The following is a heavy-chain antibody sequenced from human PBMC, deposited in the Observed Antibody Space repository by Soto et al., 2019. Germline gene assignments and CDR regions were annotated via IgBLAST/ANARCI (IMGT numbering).Heavy chain of an antibody. CDR3: ARGPSVSSTGTGAH. D-gene: IGHD1-1*01. CDR2: ISDDGSTA. J-gene: IGHJ4*02. Sequence: PGGSLRLSCAVSGFTFSAYWMHWVRQVPGKGLTWVSRISDDGSTATYADSVKGRFVISRDNAKNSLYLEMNTLRADDSGLYYCARGPSVSSTGTGAHWGRGTLETVSS. V-gene: IGHV3-74*01. CDR1: GFTFSAYW.